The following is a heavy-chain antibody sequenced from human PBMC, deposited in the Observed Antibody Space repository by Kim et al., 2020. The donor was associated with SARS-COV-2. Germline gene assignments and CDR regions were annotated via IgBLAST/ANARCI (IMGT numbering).Heavy chain of an antibody. Sequence: GSLRLSCAASGFNFDAYWMTWVRQTPGKGLEWVANMNQDGSQKRYADSVKGRFSISRDNVKKSVDLQMESLRVEDTAVYYCTTTGSGYSDYWGQGLLVTVSS. CDR3: TTTGSGYSDY. J-gene: IGHJ4*02. V-gene: IGHV3-7*01. CDR2: MNQDGSQK. CDR1: GFNFDAYW. D-gene: IGHD3-3*01.